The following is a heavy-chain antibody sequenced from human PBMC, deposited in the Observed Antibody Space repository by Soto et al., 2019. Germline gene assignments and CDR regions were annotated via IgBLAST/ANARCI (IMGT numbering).Heavy chain of an antibody. CDR1: GGTFSSYA. J-gene: IGHJ4*02. CDR3: ARRPSAYGFFDY. CDR2: IIPIVGTA. Sequence: ASVKVSCKASGGTFSSYAISWVRQAPGQGLEWMGGIIPIVGTANYAQKFQGRVTITADESTSTAYMELSSLRSEDTAVYYCARRPSAYGFFDYWGQGTLVTVSS. D-gene: IGHD3-10*01. V-gene: IGHV1-69*13.